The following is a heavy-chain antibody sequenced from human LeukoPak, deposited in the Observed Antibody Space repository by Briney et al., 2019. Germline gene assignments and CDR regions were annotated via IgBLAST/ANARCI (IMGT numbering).Heavy chain of an antibody. Sequence: GGSLRLSCAASGFTFSGYAMSWVRQAPGKGLEWVSAISGSGGSTYYADSVKGRFTISRDNSKNTLYLQMNSLRAEDTAVYYCAKGTLGITMSKWGQGTLVTVSS. CDR3: AKGTLGITMSK. D-gene: IGHD3-22*01. CDR1: GFTFSGYA. CDR2: ISGSGGST. J-gene: IGHJ4*02. V-gene: IGHV3-23*01.